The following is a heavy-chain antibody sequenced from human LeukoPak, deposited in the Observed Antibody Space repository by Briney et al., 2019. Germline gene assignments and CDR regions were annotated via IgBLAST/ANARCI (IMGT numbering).Heavy chain of an antibody. D-gene: IGHD1-26*01. J-gene: IGHJ4*02. V-gene: IGHV3-23*01. CDR1: GFIFSNYA. CDR3: AKDLALYTGPYTGSYYSPIDY. Sequence: PGGSLRLSCAASGFIFSNYAMSWVRQAPGKGREWVSSISGSGDNTYYADSVRGRFTISRDNSKNTLYLQIYNLRAEDAAIYYCAKDLALYTGPYTGSYYSPIDYWGQGTLVTVSS. CDR2: ISGSGDNT.